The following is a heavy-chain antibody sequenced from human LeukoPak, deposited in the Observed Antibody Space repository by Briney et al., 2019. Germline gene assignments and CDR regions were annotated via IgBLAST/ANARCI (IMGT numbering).Heavy chain of an antibody. CDR1: GFTVSAYE. D-gene: IGHD2-15*01. J-gene: IGHJ4*02. Sequence: PGGSLRLSCAASGFTVSAYEMNWVRQAPGKGLEWVSHIRTGFGTVNYADSVKGRFTISRDNAKNSLYLQMNSLRDEDTAVYSCARGQDYSFDSWGQGTLVTVSS. CDR3: ARGQDYSFDS. V-gene: IGHV3-48*02. CDR2: IRTGFGTV.